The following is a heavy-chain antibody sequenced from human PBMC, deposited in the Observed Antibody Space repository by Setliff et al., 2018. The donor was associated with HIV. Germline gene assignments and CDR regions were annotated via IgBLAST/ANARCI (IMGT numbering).Heavy chain of an antibody. D-gene: IGHD7-27*01. V-gene: IGHV1-8*01. Sequence: GASVKVSCKTSEYLFTSHDINWVRQATGQGLEWLGWMNPINGDTGYAQEFQDRVTLTRDTSIDTAYMELSSLRSEDTAVYYCARGSGDVGDYWGQGSLVTVSS. CDR3: ARGSGDVGDY. CDR2: MNPINGDT. CDR1: EYLFTSHD. J-gene: IGHJ4*02.